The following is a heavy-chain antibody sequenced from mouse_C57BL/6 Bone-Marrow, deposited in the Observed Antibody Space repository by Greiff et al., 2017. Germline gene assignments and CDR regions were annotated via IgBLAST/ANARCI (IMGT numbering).Heavy chain of an antibody. J-gene: IGHJ2*01. V-gene: IGHV5-6*02. CDR1: GFTFSSYG. D-gene: IGHD2-14*01. Sequence: EVNVVESGGDLVKPGGSLKLSCAASGFTFSSYGMSWVRQTPDKRLEWVATISSGGSYTYYPDSVKGRFTISRDNAKNTLYLQMSSLKSEDTAMYYCARRGTSRYFDYWGQGTTLTVSS. CDR2: ISSGGSYT. CDR3: ARRGTSRYFDY.